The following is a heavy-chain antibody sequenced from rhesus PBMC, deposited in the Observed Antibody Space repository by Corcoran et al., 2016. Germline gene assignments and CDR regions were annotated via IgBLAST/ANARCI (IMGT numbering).Heavy chain of an antibody. CDR1: GGSISSSNW. D-gene: IGHD1-20*01. J-gene: IGHJ4*01. CDR2: ISGSSGSP. CDR3: ARGLEQP. V-gene: IGHV4-65*01. Sequence: QVQLQESGPGLVKPSETLSLTCAVSGGSISSSNWWSWIRQPPGKGLEWIGYISGSSGSPSSNPSLKSRVTSSTDPSKNQFSLKLGAVTAADTAVYYCARGLEQPWGQGVLVTVSA.